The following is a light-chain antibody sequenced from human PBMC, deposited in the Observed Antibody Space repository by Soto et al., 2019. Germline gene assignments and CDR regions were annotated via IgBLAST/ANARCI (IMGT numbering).Light chain of an antibody. CDR3: QQYENHTLT. V-gene: IGKV1-5*01. CDR1: QSVRSW. CDR2: DAS. Sequence: DIQMTQSPSTLSASVGDRVTITRRASQSVRSWLAWYQQKPGRAPKFLIYDASSLESRVPSSFSGSGSGTEFTLKIRNLQPDELATYDCQQYENHTLTVGGVTKVALK. J-gene: IGKJ4*01.